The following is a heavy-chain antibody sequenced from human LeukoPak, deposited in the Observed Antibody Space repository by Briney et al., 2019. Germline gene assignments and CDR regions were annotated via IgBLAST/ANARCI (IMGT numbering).Heavy chain of an antibody. CDR3: AGGTGMDV. CDR1: GVTFSSSW. D-gene: IGHD1-1*01. Sequence: PGRSLRLSCAASGVTFSSSWMSWVRQAPGKGLEWVASIKQDGSEKYYVDFVKGRFSISRDNAKNSLYLQMNSLGADDTALYYCAGGTGMDVWGQGTTVTVSS. V-gene: IGHV3-7*05. CDR2: IKQDGSEK. J-gene: IGHJ6*02.